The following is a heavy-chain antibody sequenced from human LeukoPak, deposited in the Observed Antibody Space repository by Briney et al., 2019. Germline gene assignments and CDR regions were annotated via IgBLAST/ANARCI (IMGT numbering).Heavy chain of an antibody. V-gene: IGHV3-23*01. Sequence: GGSLRLSCAASGFTFSSYGMSWVRQAPGKGLEWVSAISGSGGSTYYADSVKGRFTISRDNAKNSLYLQMNSLRAEDTAVYYCARDLKHYYGYYYMDVWGKGTTVTISS. J-gene: IGHJ6*03. CDR1: GFTFSSYG. CDR2: ISGSGGST. CDR3: ARDLKHYYGYYYMDV. D-gene: IGHD3-10*01.